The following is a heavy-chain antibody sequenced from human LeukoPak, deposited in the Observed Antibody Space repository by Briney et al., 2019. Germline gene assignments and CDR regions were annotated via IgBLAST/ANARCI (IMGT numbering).Heavy chain of an antibody. D-gene: IGHD4-23*01. CDR3: AKDIYDNYGGLDY. CDR1: GFTFTTYA. Sequence: PGGSLRLSCEASGFTFTTYAMSWVRQAPGKGLEWVSTITNRGGGTYNADSVRGRFTISRDNSKNMLYLLMNSLRAEDTAIYYCAKDIYDNYGGLDYWGQGILVTVST. V-gene: IGHV3-23*01. CDR2: ITNRGGGT. J-gene: IGHJ4*02.